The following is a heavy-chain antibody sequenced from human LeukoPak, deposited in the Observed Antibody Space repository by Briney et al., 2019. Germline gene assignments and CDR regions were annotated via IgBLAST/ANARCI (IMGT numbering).Heavy chain of an antibody. Sequence: GGSLRLSCAASGFTFSSYSMNWVRQAPGKGLEWVSSISSSSSYIYYADSVKGRFTISRDNAKNSLYLQMNSLRAEDTAVYYCAFESAAAGTGDPFGYWGQGTLVTVSS. CDR2: ISSSSSYI. V-gene: IGHV3-21*01. CDR3: AFESAAAGTGDPFGY. D-gene: IGHD6-13*01. J-gene: IGHJ4*02. CDR1: GFTFSSYS.